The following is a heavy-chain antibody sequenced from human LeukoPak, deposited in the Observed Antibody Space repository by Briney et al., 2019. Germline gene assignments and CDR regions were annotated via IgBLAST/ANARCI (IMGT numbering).Heavy chain of an antibody. CDR2: ITDSGGNT. CDR3: ARAGHCTNGICYTADFDY. V-gene: IGHV3-23*01. D-gene: IGHD2-8*01. Sequence: PGGSLRLSCTASGFTFSTNAMSWVRQAPGKGLEWVSAITDSGGNTYYAAPVKGRFTISRDNSKNTLYLQMNSLRAEDTAVYYCARAGHCTNGICYTADFDYWGQGTLVTVPS. J-gene: IGHJ4*02. CDR1: GFTFSTNA.